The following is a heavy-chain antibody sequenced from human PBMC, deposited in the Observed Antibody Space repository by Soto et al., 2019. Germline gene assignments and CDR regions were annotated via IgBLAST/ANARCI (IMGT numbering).Heavy chain of an antibody. CDR1: GGSMSDYY. CDR3: ARLGRWLQALDS. Sequence: SETLSLTCTVSGGSMSDYYWSWIRQPPGKGLEWVGYIYYTGSTTYNPSLKSRLTLSVDTSKNQFSLKLRSVSAADTAVYYCARLGRWLQALDSWGQGTLVTVSS. CDR2: IYYTGST. V-gene: IGHV4-59*08. D-gene: IGHD5-12*01. J-gene: IGHJ4*02.